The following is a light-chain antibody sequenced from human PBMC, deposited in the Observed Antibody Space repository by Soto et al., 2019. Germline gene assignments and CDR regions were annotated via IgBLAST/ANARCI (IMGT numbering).Light chain of an antibody. CDR3: QQRSNWWT. CDR2: DAS. J-gene: IGKJ1*01. CDR1: QSVSSY. V-gene: IGKV3-11*01. Sequence: IVLTQSPATLSLSPGERASLSCGASQSVSSYLAWYQQKPGQAPRLLIYDASNRATGIPARFSGSGSGTDFTLTISSLEPEDFAVYYCQQRSNWWTFGQGTKVDIK.